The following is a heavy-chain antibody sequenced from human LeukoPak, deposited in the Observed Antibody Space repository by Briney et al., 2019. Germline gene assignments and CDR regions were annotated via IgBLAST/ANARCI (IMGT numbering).Heavy chain of an antibody. D-gene: IGHD2-15*01. CDR2: ISSSGSTI. J-gene: IGHJ4*02. CDR1: GFTFSDYY. Sequence: PGGSLRLSCAASGFTFSDYYMSWIRQAPGKGLEWVSYISSSGSTIYYADSVKGRFTISRDNAKNSLYLQMSSLRAEDTAVYYCARVLGYCSGGSCYSHYFDYWGQGTLVTVSS. V-gene: IGHV3-11*01. CDR3: ARVLGYCSGGSCYSHYFDY.